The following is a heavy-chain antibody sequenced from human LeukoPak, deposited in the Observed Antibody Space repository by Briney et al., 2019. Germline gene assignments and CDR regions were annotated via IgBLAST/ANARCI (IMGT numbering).Heavy chain of an antibody. J-gene: IGHJ6*02. V-gene: IGHV3-23*01. Sequence: GGSLRLSCAVSGITLSNYGMSWVRQAPGKGLERVAGISGSGGSTNYADSVKGRFTISRDNPKNTLFLQMNSLRAEDTAVYFCARDGQQLAPYAMDVWGQGTTVTVSS. CDR2: ISGSGGST. CDR1: GITLSNYG. CDR3: ARDGQQLAPYAMDV. D-gene: IGHD6-13*01.